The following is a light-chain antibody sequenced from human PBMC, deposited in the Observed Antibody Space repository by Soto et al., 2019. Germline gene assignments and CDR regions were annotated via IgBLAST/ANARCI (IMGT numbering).Light chain of an antibody. V-gene: IGLV2-23*01. CDR1: SSDVGSYNL. Sequence: QSALTQPASVSGSPGQAITISCTGTSSDVGSYNLVSWYQQHPGKAPKLMIYEGSERPSGVSNRFSGSKSGNTASLTISGLRAEYEADYYCCSYVGNSNWVLGGGPKLTVL. CDR3: CSYVGNSNWV. J-gene: IGLJ3*02. CDR2: EGS.